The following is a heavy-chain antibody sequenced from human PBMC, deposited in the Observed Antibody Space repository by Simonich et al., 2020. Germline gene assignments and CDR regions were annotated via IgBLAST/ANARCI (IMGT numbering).Heavy chain of an antibody. Sequence: QVQLQQWGAGLLKPSETLSLTCAVYGGSFSGYYWSWLHQPPGKGLEWIGEINHSRSTNYNPSLKSRVTISVDTSKNQFSLKLSSVTATDTAVYYCARGLRVAAAGTAFQHWGQGTLVTVSS. J-gene: IGHJ1*01. CDR3: ARGLRVAAAGTAFQH. D-gene: IGHD6-13*01. V-gene: IGHV4-34*01. CDR1: GGSFSGYY. CDR2: INHSRST.